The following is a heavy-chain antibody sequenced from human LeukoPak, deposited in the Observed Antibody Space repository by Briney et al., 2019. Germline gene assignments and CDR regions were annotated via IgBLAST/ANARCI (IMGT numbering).Heavy chain of an antibody. CDR3: ARDRVFADFDY. Sequence: ASVKVSCKASGYTFTGYYMHWVRQAPGQGLEWMGWINPNTGGTNYAQKFQGRVTMTRDTSISTAYMELSRLKSDDTAMYYCARDRVFADFDYWGQGTLVTVSS. D-gene: IGHD2-21*01. CDR2: INPNTGGT. J-gene: IGHJ4*02. V-gene: IGHV1-2*02. CDR1: GYTFTGYY.